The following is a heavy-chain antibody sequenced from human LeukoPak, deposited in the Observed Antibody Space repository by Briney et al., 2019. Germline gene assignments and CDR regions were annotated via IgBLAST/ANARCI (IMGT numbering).Heavy chain of an antibody. V-gene: IGHV4-59*01. D-gene: IGHD2-15*01. CDR1: GGSISSYY. CDR2: IYYSGST. Sequence: PSETLSLTCTVSGGSISSYYWSWIRQPPGKGLEWIGYIYYSGSTNYNPSLKSRVTISVDTSKNQFSLKLSSVTAADTAVYYCARSLRYCSGGNCYYTMDVWGQGTTVTVSS. J-gene: IGHJ6*02. CDR3: ARSLRYCSGGNCYYTMDV.